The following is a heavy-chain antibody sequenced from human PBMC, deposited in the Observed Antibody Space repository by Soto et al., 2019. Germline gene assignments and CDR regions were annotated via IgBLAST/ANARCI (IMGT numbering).Heavy chain of an antibody. J-gene: IGHJ3*02. CDR2: IIPIFGTA. CDR1: GGTFSSYA. V-gene: IGHV1-69*13. CDR3: AKGKQRVGLDAFDI. D-gene: IGHD1-26*01. Sequence: GASVKVSCKASGGTFSSYAISWVRQAHGQGLEWMGGIIPIFGTANYAQKFQGRVTITADESTSTAYMELSSLRSEDTAVYYCAKGKQRVGLDAFDIWGQGTMVTVSS.